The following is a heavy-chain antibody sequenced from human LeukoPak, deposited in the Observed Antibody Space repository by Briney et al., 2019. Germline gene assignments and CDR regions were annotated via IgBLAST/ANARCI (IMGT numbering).Heavy chain of an antibody. CDR3: ARDPASRDSSGYYYN. CDR2: INSDGSST. V-gene: IGHV3-74*01. J-gene: IGHJ4*02. CDR1: GFTFSDAW. Sequence: GGSLRLSCAASGFTFSDAWMSWVRQAPGKGLEWVSRINSDGSSTNYADSVKGRFTISRGNAKNTLYLQMNSLRAEDTAVYYCARDPASRDSSGYYYNWGQGTLVTVSS. D-gene: IGHD3-22*01.